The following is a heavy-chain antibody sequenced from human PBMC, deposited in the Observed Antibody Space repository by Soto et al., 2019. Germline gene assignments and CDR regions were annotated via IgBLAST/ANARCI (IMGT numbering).Heavy chain of an antibody. CDR3: ATQVRDCTNGVCGPYYYYMDV. D-gene: IGHD2-8*01. CDR2: VSRDGSSQ. V-gene: IGHV3-30*03. CDR1: GFPFSTYG. J-gene: IGHJ6*03. Sequence: PGGSLRLSCAASGFPFSTYGMHWVRQAPGKGLEWVSVVSRDGSSQEYADSVKGRFTISRDNSKNTLYLQMNSLRAEDTAVYYCATQVRDCTNGVCGPYYYYMDVWGKGTTVTVSS.